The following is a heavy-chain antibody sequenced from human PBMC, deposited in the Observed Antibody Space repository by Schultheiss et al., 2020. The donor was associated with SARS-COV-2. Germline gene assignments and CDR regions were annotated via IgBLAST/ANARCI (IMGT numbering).Heavy chain of an antibody. CDR1: GFTFSSYA. Sequence: GGSLRLSCAASGFTFSSYAMSWVRQAPGKGLEWVSAISGSGGSTYYADSVKGRFTISRDNSKNTLYLQMNSLRAEDTAVYYCARDQSYSGYDLDAFDIWGQGTMVTVSS. D-gene: IGHD5-12*01. V-gene: IGHV3-23*01. J-gene: IGHJ3*02. CDR2: ISGSGGST. CDR3: ARDQSYSGYDLDAFDI.